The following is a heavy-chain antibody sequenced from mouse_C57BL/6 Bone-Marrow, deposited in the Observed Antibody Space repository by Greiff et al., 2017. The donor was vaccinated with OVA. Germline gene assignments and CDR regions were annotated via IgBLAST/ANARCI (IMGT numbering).Heavy chain of an antibody. CDR1: GFTFTDYY. CDR3: TSSRGGYAMDD. Sequence: EVQLVESGGGLVQPGGSLSLSCAASGFTFTDYYMSWVRQPPGKALEWLGFIRNKANGYTTEYSASVKGRFTISRDNSQSILYLQMNALRAEDSATYYCTSSRGGYAMDDWGQGTSVTVSS. CDR2: IRNKANGYTT. J-gene: IGHJ4*01. V-gene: IGHV7-3*01.